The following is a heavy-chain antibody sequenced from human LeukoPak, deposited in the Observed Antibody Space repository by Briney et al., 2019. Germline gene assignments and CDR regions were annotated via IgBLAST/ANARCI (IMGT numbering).Heavy chain of an antibody. Sequence: ASVNVSCKTSGHTFPKNGISWVRQAPGQGLEWMGWVVGHTGHTKYTQKFQGRVIMTTDTSTATSYMELRSLKSDDTAIYYRVTVGRLHYVLEDWGQGTLVTVSS. D-gene: IGHD3-3*01. CDR1: GHTFPKNG. J-gene: IGHJ4*02. V-gene: IGHV1-18*01. CDR3: VTVGRLHYVLED. CDR2: VVGHTGHT.